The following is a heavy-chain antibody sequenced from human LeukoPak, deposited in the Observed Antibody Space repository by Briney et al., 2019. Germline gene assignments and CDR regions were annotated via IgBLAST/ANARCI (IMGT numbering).Heavy chain of an antibody. CDR2: IIPIFGTA. J-gene: IGHJ4*02. CDR1: GGTFSSYA. D-gene: IGHD5-18*01. V-gene: IGHV1-69*13. Sequence: GASVKVSCKASGGTFSSYAISWVRQGPGQGLECMGGIIPIFGTANYAQKFQGRVTITADESTSTAYMELSSLRSEGTAAYYSAGYGCDSDGKGLSYHWFDYWGQGTLVTVSS. CDR3: AGYGCDSDGKGLSYHWFDY.